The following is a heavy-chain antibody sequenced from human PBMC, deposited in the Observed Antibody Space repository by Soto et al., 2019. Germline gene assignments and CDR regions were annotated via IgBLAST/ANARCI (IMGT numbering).Heavy chain of an antibody. CDR3: ARGLPGDFYYDSSGYFEPDDY. CDR1: GFTFSRYE. J-gene: IGHJ4*02. V-gene: IGHV3-48*03. Sequence: GSLRLSCAASGFTFSRYEMNWVRQAPGKGLEWVSYISSSGSTIYYADSVKGRYTISRDNAKNSLYLQMNSLRAEVTAVYYCARGLPGDFYYDSSGYFEPDDYWGQGTLVTVSS. CDR2: ISSSGSTI. D-gene: IGHD3-22*01.